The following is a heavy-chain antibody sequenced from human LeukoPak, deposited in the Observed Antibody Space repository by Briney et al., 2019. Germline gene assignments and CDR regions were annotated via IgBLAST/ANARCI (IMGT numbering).Heavy chain of an antibody. CDR2: ISGSGGST. D-gene: IGHD5-12*01. J-gene: IGHJ5*02. CDR1: GFTFRSHW. V-gene: IGHV3-23*01. Sequence: GGSLRLSCEASGFTFRSHWMSWVRQAPGKGLEWVSAISGSGGSTYYADSVKGRFTISRDNSKNTLYLQMNSLRAEDTAVYYCAKGLSVDGQWLRFGSWFDPWGQGTLVTVSS. CDR3: AKGLSVDGQWLRFGSWFDP.